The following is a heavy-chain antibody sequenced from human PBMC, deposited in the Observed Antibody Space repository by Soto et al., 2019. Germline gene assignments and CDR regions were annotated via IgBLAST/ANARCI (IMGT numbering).Heavy chain of an antibody. V-gene: IGHV3-30*09. CDR2: ISYGGDNK. Sequence: QVQLVESGGGVVQPGRSLRLSCAASGFIFSDYAMHWVRQAPGKGLEWVAVISYGGDNKYYADSVRGRFAISRDNLKNTLDLQMNSLNPEDTAVYHCAKARHSTSWYGLEADFWGKVTLVTVSS. CDR1: GFIFSDYA. D-gene: IGHD6-13*01. J-gene: IGHJ4*02. CDR3: AKARHSTSWYGLEADF.